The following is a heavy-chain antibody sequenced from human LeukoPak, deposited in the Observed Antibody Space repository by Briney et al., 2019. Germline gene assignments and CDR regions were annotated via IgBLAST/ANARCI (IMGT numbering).Heavy chain of an antibody. CDR3: ARSVGGHFDY. CDR2: ITSNSATI. D-gene: IGHD3-16*01. Sequence: GGSLRLSCAASGFTFRVYSMNWVRQPPGMGLEWVSYITSNSATIQYADSVKGRFTISRDNAKNSLSLQMNSLRDEDTAVYYCARSVGGHFDYWGQGMLVTVSS. CDR1: GFTFRVYS. J-gene: IGHJ4*02. V-gene: IGHV3-48*02.